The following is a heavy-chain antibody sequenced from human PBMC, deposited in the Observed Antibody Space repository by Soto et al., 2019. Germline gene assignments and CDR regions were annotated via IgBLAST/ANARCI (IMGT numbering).Heavy chain of an antibody. CDR3: ARSTFQHCSGGSCYPPTVNFGY. J-gene: IGHJ4*02. D-gene: IGHD2-15*01. V-gene: IGHV3-11*01. CDR2: ISSSGSTI. Sequence: QVQLVESGGGLVKPGGSLRLSCAASGFTFSDYYMSWIRQAPGKGLEWVSYISSSGSTIYYADSVKGRFTISRDNAKNSLYLQMNSLRAEDTAVYYCARSTFQHCSGGSCYPPTVNFGYWGQGTLVTVSS. CDR1: GFTFSDYY.